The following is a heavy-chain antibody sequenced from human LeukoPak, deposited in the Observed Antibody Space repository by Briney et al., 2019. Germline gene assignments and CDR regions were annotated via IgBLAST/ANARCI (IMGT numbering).Heavy chain of an antibody. CDR1: GFTFSSYA. CDR2: ISGGGGST. V-gene: IGHV3-23*01. D-gene: IGHD2-8*01. CDR3: AKDPPAGYCTNGVCHDY. Sequence: PGGSLRLSCAASGFTFSSYAMSWVRQAPGKGLEWVSAISGGGGSTYYADSVKGRFTISRDNSKNTLYLQMNSLRAEDTAVYYCAKDPPAGYCTNGVCHDYWGQGTLVTVSS. J-gene: IGHJ4*02.